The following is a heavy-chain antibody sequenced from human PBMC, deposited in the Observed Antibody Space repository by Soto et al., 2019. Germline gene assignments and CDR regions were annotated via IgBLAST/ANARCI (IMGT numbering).Heavy chain of an antibody. CDR3: AHAYGGRSLY. CDR1: GFSLTTDRVG. J-gene: IGHJ4*02. D-gene: IGHD1-26*01. Sequence: QITLKESGPTLVKPTQTLTLTCTFSGFSLTTDRVGVGWIRQPPGEALEWLAVIYWDDSKTYRPSLESRLTITKATTTNQVALTMTNMDTPEKSTYYCAHAYGGRSLYWGQGTLVTVSS. CDR2: IYWDDSK. V-gene: IGHV2-5*02.